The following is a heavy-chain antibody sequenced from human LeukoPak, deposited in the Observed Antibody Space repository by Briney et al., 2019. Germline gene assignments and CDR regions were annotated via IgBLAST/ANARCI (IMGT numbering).Heavy chain of an antibody. CDR1: GFSLNTNAVV. J-gene: IGHJ4*02. CDR3: VHRTSVTSVDH. D-gene: IGHD4-17*01. V-gene: IGHV2-5*01. CDR2: IYGNDDK. Sequence: SGPTLVNPTQTLTLTCTFSGFSLNTNAVVVGWVRQPPGQALEWLTFIYGNDDKRYSPSLESRLTITKDTSKNQVVLTMTDMDYVDTATYYCVHRTSVTSVDHWGQGTLVTVSP.